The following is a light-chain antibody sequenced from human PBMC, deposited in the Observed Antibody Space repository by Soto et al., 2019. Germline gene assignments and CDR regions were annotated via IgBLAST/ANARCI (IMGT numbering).Light chain of an antibody. CDR2: EVS. V-gene: IGLV2-14*01. J-gene: IGLJ2*01. CDR1: SSDVDGYTY. CDR3: SSYTSSSTLV. Sequence: QSALTQPASVSGSPGQSTTITCTGISSDVDGYTYVSWYQQHPGQAPKLLIFEVSDRPSGVSTRFSGSKSGNTASLTISGLQAEDEANYYCSSYTSSSTLVFGAGTKLTVL.